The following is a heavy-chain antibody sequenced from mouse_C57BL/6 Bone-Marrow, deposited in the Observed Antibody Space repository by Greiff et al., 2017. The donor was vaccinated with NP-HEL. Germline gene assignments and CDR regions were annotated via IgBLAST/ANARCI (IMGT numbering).Heavy chain of an antibody. V-gene: IGHV1-75*01. D-gene: IGHD1-1*01. CDR2: IFPGSGST. CDR3: ARFYYYGSSPYAMDY. J-gene: IGHJ4*01. Sequence: QVQLKQSGPELVKPGASVKISCKASGYTFTDYYINWVKQRPGQGLEWIGWIFPGSGSTYYNEKFKGKATLTVDKSSSTAYMLLSSLTSEDSAVYFCARFYYYGSSPYAMDYWGQGTSVTVSS. CDR1: GYTFTDYY.